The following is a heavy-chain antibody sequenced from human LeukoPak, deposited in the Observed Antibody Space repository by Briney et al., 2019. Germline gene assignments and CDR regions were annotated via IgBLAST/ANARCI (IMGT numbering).Heavy chain of an antibody. CDR2: IWYDGSNK. D-gene: IGHD3-22*01. V-gene: IGHV3-33*01. Sequence: GRSLRLSCAASGFTFSSCGMHWVRQAPGKGLEWVAVIWYDGSNKYYADSVKGRFTISRDNSKNTLYLQMNSLRAEDTAVYYCARESVVVITQYYFDYWGQGTLVTVSS. CDR1: GFTFSSCG. CDR3: ARESVVVITQYYFDY. J-gene: IGHJ4*02.